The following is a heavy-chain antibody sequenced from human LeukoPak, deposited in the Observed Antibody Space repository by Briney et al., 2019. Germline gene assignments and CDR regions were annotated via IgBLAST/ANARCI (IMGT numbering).Heavy chain of an antibody. CDR3: ARPRDSSANWFDP. CDR2: ISSDGTST. V-gene: IGHV3-74*01. D-gene: IGHD3-22*01. Sequence: GGSLRLSCAASGFTFSNYWMHWVRQAPGKGLVWVSRISSDGTSTTYADSVKGRFTISRDNAENTLYLEMNSLRADDTAVYYCARPRDSSANWFDPWGQGTLVTVSS. CDR1: GFTFSNYW. J-gene: IGHJ5*02.